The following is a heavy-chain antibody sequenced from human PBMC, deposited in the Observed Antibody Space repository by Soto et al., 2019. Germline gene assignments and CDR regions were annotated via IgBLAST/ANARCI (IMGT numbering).Heavy chain of an antibody. Sequence: PSETLSLTCSVSCASISNFAYYWGWIRQPPGKGLEWIGTVYYNENTYYNPSLKSRVAISVDTAKNQFSLNLRSVTAADTAIYFCARRERYYGSPGWFDPWGQGTLVTVSS. CDR1: CASISNFAYY. J-gene: IGHJ5*01. CDR3: ARRERYYGSPGWFDP. V-gene: IGHV4-39*01. D-gene: IGHD3-10*01. CDR2: VYYNENT.